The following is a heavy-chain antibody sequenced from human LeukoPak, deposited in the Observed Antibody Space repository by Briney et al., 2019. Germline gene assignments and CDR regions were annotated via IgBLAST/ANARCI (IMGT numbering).Heavy chain of an antibody. D-gene: IGHD3-16*01. V-gene: IGHV3-23*01. Sequence: GGSLRLSCAASGFTFSSYAMSWVRQAPGKGLEWVSALSGSGANTYYADSVKGRFTISRDNSKNTLYLQVNSLRAEDTAVYYCAKDSLADIDYWGQGTLVTVSS. CDR2: LSGSGANT. J-gene: IGHJ4*02. CDR3: AKDSLADIDY. CDR1: GFTFSSYA.